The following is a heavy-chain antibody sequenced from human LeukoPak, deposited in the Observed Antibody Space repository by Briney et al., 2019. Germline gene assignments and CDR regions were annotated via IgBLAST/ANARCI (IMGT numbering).Heavy chain of an antibody. J-gene: IGHJ6*03. CDR1: GFTFSDYY. V-gene: IGHV3-11*04. Sequence: GGSLRLSCEASGFTFSDYYMSWIRQAPGKGLEWVSYITTTGSSIYYADSVKGRFTISRDNAKNSLYLQMYSLRAEDTAVYYCKLELLANYYYYYMDVWGKGATVTVSS. CDR2: ITTTGSSI. CDR3: KLELLANYYYYYMDV. D-gene: IGHD1-7*01.